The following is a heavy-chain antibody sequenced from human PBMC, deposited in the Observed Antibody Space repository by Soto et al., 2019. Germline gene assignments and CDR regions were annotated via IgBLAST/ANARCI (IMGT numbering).Heavy chain of an antibody. CDR2: INPSDGST. Sequence: ASVKVSCKTSGYSFNNYYMNWVRQAPGQGLEWMGIINPSDGSTTYAQKFQGRVTLTRDTSTSTVYMELSSLISEDTAGYYCARDQEGYTYGYYFDSWGQGTLVTVSS. V-gene: IGHV1-46*02. CDR3: ARDQEGYTYGYYFDS. D-gene: IGHD3-3*01. CDR1: GYSFNNYY. J-gene: IGHJ4*02.